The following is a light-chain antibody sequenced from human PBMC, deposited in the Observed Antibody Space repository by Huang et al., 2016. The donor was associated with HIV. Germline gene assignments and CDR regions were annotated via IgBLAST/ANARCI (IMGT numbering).Light chain of an antibody. CDR3: QQYYLTPLT. Sequence: DIQMTQSPSSLSASVGDRVTITCRASQGITNSLAWYQQKPGKAPKLLLNAVSRLESGVPSRFSGSGSGTDYTLTISSLQPEDFAIYYCQQYYLTPLTFGQGTRWKSN. CDR2: AVS. CDR1: QGITNS. J-gene: IGKJ1*01. V-gene: IGKV1-NL1*01.